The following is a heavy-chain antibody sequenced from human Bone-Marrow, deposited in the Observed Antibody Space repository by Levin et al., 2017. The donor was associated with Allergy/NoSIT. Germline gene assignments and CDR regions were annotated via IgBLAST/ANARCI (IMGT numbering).Heavy chain of an antibody. Sequence: GGSLRLSCAASGFTFSSYGMHWVRQAPGKGLEWVAVISYDGSNKYYADSVKGRFTISRDNSKNTLYLQMNSLRAEDTAVYYCAKEIYYYDSSGYYGYDYWGQGTLVTVSS. D-gene: IGHD3-22*01. CDR3: AKEIYYYDSSGYYGYDY. CDR1: GFTFSSYG. CDR2: ISYDGSNK. J-gene: IGHJ4*02. V-gene: IGHV3-30*18.